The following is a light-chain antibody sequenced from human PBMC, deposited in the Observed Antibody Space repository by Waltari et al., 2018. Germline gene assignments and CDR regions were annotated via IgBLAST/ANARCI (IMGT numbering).Light chain of an antibody. Sequence: VLTQSQATLSLSPADRAALSCTASQSIVDAIALYQQKPGQTPRLLIYDASNRAPGIPARFSGSGSGTDFTLTISSLEPEDFAVYYCQQHRNWPLSFGQGTRLEIK. CDR3: QQHRNWPLS. J-gene: IGKJ5*01. CDR1: QSIVDA. CDR2: DAS. V-gene: IGKV3-11*01.